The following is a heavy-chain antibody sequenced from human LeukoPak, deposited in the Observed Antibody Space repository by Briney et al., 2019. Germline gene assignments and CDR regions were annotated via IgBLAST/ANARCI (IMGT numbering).Heavy chain of an antibody. J-gene: IGHJ4*02. V-gene: IGHV4-59*12. CDR3: ARVKYYYGSGSYYKPPYFDY. D-gene: IGHD3-10*01. Sequence: PSETLSLTCTVSGGSISSYYWSWIRQPPGKGLEWIGYMYYSGSPNYNPSLKSRATISVDTSKIQFSLKLSSVTAADTAVYYCARVKYYYGSGSYYKPPYFDYWGQGTLVTVSS. CDR2: MYYSGSP. CDR1: GGSISSYY.